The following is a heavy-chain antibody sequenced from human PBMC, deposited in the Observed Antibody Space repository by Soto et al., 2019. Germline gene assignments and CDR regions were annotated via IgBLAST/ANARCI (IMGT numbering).Heavy chain of an antibody. CDR1: GFTFSTYA. V-gene: IGHV3-64*01. CDR2: ISSNGGTT. Sequence: EVQLMESGGGLVQPGGSLSLSCAASGFTFSTYAMQWVRQAPGKGLEFVSSISSNGGTTNYAYSVKGRFTISRDNSRDTLYLQMGSLRPEDMAVYYCARDGRAMNDYWGQGTLVTVSS. J-gene: IGHJ4*02. D-gene: IGHD5-18*01. CDR3: ARDGRAMNDY.